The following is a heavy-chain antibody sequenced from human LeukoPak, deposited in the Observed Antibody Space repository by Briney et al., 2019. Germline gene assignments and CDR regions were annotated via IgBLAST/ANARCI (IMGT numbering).Heavy chain of an antibody. Sequence: PGGSLRLSCAASGFTFSSYWMNWVRQAPGKGLEWVSYISSSGSTIYYADSVKGRFTISRDNAKNSLYLQMNSLRAEDTAIYYCAKDLYGSESTWGQGILVTVSS. CDR2: ISSSGSTI. V-gene: IGHV3-48*04. J-gene: IGHJ4*02. CDR1: GFTFSSYW. CDR3: AKDLYGSEST. D-gene: IGHD3-10*01.